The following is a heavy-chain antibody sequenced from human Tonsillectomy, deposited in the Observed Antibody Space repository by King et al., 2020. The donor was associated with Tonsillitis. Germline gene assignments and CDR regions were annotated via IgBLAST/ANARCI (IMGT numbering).Heavy chain of an antibody. D-gene: IGHD3-10*01. Sequence: QVQLVESGGGVVQPGRSLRLSCAASGFTFSSYAMHWVRQAPGKGLEWVAVISYDGSNKYYADSVKGRFTISRDNSKNTLYLQMNSLRPEDTAVYYCAKEDGSGSYPPFDFWGQGTLVTVSS. V-gene: IGHV3-30*04. J-gene: IGHJ4*02. CDR1: GFTFSSYA. CDR2: ISYDGSNK. CDR3: AKEDGSGSYPPFDF.